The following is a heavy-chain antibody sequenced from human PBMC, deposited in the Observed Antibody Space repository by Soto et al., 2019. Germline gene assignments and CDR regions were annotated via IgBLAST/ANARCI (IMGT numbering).Heavy chain of an antibody. CDR3: TRHGSGDYFLFDP. V-gene: IGHV3-74*01. Sequence: GGSLRLSCAASGFTFSSFWMHWVRQAPGKGLVWVSRASPDGTSTSYADSVKGRFTISRDNAKNTLYMEMNSLKVEDTAVYYCTRHGSGDYFLFDPWGQGTLVTVSS. D-gene: IGHD4-17*01. CDR1: GFTFSSFW. J-gene: IGHJ5*02. CDR2: ASPDGTST.